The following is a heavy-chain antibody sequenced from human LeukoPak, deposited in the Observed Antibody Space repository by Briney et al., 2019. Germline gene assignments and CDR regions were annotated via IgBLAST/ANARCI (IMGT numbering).Heavy chain of an antibody. J-gene: IGHJ4*02. CDR3: AREYQDYTLAY. D-gene: IGHD4-11*01. Sequence: GRPLRLSCAASGFIFSRYGMHWVRQAPGTGLEWVAVISYDGNNKYYANSVKGRFTISRDNSRNTLYLQMNSLRPEDTAAYYCAREYQDYTLAYWGQGALVTVSS. V-gene: IGHV3-30*03. CDR1: GFIFSRYG. CDR2: ISYDGNNK.